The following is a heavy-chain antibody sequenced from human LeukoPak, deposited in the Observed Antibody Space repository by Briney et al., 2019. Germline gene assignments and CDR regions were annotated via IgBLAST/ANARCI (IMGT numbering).Heavy chain of an antibody. CDR1: GGSISSSSYY. J-gene: IGHJ4*02. D-gene: IGHD1-26*01. V-gene: IGHV4-39*01. CDR3: ARHGPYSGSYWSYYFDY. CDR2: IYYSGST. Sequence: SETLSLTCTVSGGSISSSSYYWGWIRQPPGKGLEWIGSIYYSGSTYYNPSLKSRVTISVDTSKNQFSLKLSSVTAADTAVYYCARHGPYSGSYWSYYFDYWGQGTLVTVSS.